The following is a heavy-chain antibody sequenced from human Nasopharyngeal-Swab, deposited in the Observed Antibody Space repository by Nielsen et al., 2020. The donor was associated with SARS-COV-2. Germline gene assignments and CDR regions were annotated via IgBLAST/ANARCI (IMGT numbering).Heavy chain of an antibody. D-gene: IGHD5-18*01. Sequence: GESLKISCAASGFTFSSYWMSWVRQAPGKGLEWVANIRQDGSVKYYVDSVKGRFTISRDNAKNSLYLQMNSLRAEDTAVYYCARDSRGYSYGYIYFDYWGQGTLVTVSS. CDR2: IRQDGSVK. V-gene: IGHV3-7*03. J-gene: IGHJ4*02. CDR1: GFTFSSYW. CDR3: ARDSRGYSYGYIYFDY.